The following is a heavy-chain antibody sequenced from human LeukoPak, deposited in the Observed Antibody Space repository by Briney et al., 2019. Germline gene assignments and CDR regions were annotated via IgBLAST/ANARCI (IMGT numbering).Heavy chain of an antibody. Sequence: PGGSLRLSCSASGFTFGDYSMSWFRQAPGKGLEWVGFIRNKAYGGTAEYAVSVEGRFTISRDDSESIAYLQMDSLKTEDTAVYYCSREVRYFDWFQADYWGQGTLVTFSS. CDR3: SREVRYFDWFQADY. CDR1: GFTFGDYS. D-gene: IGHD3-9*01. J-gene: IGHJ4*02. V-gene: IGHV3-49*03. CDR2: IRNKAYGGTA.